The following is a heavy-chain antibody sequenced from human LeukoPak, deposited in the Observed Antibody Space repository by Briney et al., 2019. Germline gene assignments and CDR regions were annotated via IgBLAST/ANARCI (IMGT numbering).Heavy chain of an antibody. V-gene: IGHV4-59*01. J-gene: IGHJ3*02. Sequence: PSETLSLTCTVSGGSISSYYWSWIRQPPGKGLEWIGYIYYSGSTNYNPSLKSRVTISVDTSKNQFSLKLSSVTAADTAVYYCARHQPLMAFDIWGQGTMVTVSS. CDR1: GGSISSYY. CDR3: ARHQPLMAFDI. CDR2: IYYSGST.